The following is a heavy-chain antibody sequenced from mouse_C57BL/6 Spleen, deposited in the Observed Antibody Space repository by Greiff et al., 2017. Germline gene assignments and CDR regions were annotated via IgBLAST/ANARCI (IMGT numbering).Heavy chain of an antibody. J-gene: IGHJ3*01. CDR1: GFTFSDYG. V-gene: IGHV5-17*01. Sequence: EVQRVESGGGLVKPGGSLKLSCAASGFTFSDYGMHWVRQAPEKGLEWVAYISSGSSTIYYADTVKGRFTISRDNAKNTLFLQMTSLRSEDTAMYYCARPGSGYVGFAYWGQGTLVTVSA. CDR2: ISSGSSTI. D-gene: IGHD3-2*02. CDR3: ARPGSGYVGFAY.